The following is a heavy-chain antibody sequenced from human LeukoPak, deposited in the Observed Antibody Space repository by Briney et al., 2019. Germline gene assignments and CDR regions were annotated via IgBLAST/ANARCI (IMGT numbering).Heavy chain of an antibody. CDR3: ARHSISGSGWTPGDY. CDR1: GGSISSYY. J-gene: IGHJ4*02. Sequence: SETLSLTCTVSGGSISSYYWSWIRQPPGKGLEWIGYIYYSGSTNYNPSLKSRVTISVDTSKNQFSLKLSSVTAADTAGYYCARHSISGSGWTPGDYWGQGTLVTVSS. CDR2: IYYSGST. D-gene: IGHD6-19*01. V-gene: IGHV4-59*08.